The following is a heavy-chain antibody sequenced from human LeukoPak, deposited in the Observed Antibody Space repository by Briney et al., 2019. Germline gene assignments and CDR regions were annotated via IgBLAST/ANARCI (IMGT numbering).Heavy chain of an antibody. D-gene: IGHD1-26*01. CDR1: GFTFSSYG. CDR3: AKTYSGSYHFDY. CDR2: ISYDGSNK. J-gene: IGHJ4*02. Sequence: GRSLRLSCAASGFTFSSYGMHWVRQAPGKGLEWVAVISYDGSNKYYVDSVKGRFTISRDNSKNTLYLQMNSLRAEDTAVYYCAKTYSGSYHFDYWGQGTLVTVSS. V-gene: IGHV3-30*18.